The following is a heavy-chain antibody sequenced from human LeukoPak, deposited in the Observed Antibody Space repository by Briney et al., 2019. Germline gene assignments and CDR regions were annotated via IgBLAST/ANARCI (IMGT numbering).Heavy chain of an antibody. Sequence: GGSLRLSCAASGITVSSNYMSWVRQAPGKGLEWVSVIYSGGSTYYADSVKGRFTISRDNAKNSLYLQMNSLRAEDTAVYYCAREYSTPRGEYDYWGQGTLVTVSS. CDR3: AREYSTPRGEYDY. V-gene: IGHV3-53*01. CDR1: GITVSSNY. CDR2: IYSGGST. D-gene: IGHD3-16*01. J-gene: IGHJ4*02.